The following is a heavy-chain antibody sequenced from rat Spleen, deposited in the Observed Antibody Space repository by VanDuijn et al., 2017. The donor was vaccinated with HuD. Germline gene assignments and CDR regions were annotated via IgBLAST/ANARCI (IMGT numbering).Heavy chain of an antibody. V-gene: IGHV5-31*01. CDR2: ITQSGGST. CDR3: TRKDYHTGDYFDY. Sequence: EVQLMESGGGLVQPGRSLKLSCVASGFTFNNYWMTWIRQAPGKGLEWIASITQSGGSTYYPDSVKGRFTVSRDNAKSTLYLQMNSLRSEDTATYYCTRKDYHTGDYFDYWGQGVMVTVSS. D-gene: IGHD1-12*01. J-gene: IGHJ2*01. CDR1: GFTFNNYW.